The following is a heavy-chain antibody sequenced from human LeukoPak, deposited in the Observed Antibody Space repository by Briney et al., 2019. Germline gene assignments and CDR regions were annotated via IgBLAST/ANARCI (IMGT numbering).Heavy chain of an antibody. J-gene: IGHJ4*02. Sequence: WETLSLTCTVSGGSIGRSNYYWAWICQSSGKGLEWIGSRVYSGITYYNPSVGSRVTISVDTSKNQFSLTLTSVTAADTAVYYCARHSEEDGINPKRLDYWGQGTLVTISS. CDR2: RVYSGIT. CDR1: GGSIGRSNYY. V-gene: IGHV4-39*01. CDR3: ARHSEEDGINPKRLDY. D-gene: IGHD5-24*01.